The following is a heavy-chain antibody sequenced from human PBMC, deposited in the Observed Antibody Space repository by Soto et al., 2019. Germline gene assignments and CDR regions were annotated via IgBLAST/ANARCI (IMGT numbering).Heavy chain of an antibody. CDR3: RVTGVSEVDY. Sequence: QVQLVQSGAEVKKPGASVKVSCRTSGYTFSGFYIHWVQQAPGQGLESMGWIYPDSGGTDYAQKFQGRATMTRDTSISTAYRELSRLRSDDTAVYYCRVTGVSEVDYWGQGTLVTVSS. CDR1: GYTFSGFY. V-gene: IGHV1-2*02. D-gene: IGHD2-8*01. CDR2: IYPDSGGT. J-gene: IGHJ4*02.